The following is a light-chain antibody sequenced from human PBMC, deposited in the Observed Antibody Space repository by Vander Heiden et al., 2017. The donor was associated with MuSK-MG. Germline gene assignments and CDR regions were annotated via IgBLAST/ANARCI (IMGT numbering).Light chain of an antibody. J-gene: IGLJ3*02. CDR3: NSRDTCDEHPCWV. CDR1: SLTYFS. V-gene: IGLV3-19*01. CDR2: AKN. Sequence: SSKLTQDPAVSVALGQTVRITCQGDSLTYFSANWYQQKPGQAPVLVMYAKNNRPSGIPGRFSGSASGDTASLTITRTQAEDEADYYCNSRDTCDEHPCWVFGGGTKLTVL.